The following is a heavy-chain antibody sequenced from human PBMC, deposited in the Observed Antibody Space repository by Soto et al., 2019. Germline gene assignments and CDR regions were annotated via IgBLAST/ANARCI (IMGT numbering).Heavy chain of an antibody. V-gene: IGHV3-9*01. CDR3: AKDMYGGAADYGMDV. J-gene: IGHJ6*02. Sequence: EVQLVESGGGLVQPGRSLRLSCAASGFIFDDYAMHWVRQAPGKGLEWVSGISWNSGTIGYADSVKGRFTISRDNAKNSLYLQMNSLRAEDTASYYCAKDMYGGAADYGMDVWGQGTTVTVSS. CDR1: GFIFDDYA. CDR2: ISWNSGTI. D-gene: IGHD6-13*01.